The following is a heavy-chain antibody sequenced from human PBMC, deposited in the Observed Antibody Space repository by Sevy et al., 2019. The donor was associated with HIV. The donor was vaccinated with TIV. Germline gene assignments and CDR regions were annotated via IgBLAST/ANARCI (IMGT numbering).Heavy chain of an antibody. Sequence: GGSLRLSCAASGFTFSDYGMHWVRQAPGKGLEWVVLISYDGSNKYYADSVKGRFTISRDNSKNTLYLQMNSLRAEDTAVYYCAKDQRWLQSYYYYSMDVWGQGTTVTVSS. D-gene: IGHD5-12*01. V-gene: IGHV3-30*18. CDR2: ISYDGSNK. CDR3: AKDQRWLQSYYYYSMDV. CDR1: GFTFSDYG. J-gene: IGHJ6*02.